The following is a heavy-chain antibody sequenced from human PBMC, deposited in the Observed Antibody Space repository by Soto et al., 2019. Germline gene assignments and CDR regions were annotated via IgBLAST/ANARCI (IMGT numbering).Heavy chain of an antibody. CDR3: ARGPEWELPYFDY. CDR2: IYYSGST. V-gene: IGHV4-59*01. CDR1: GGSISSYY. D-gene: IGHD1-26*01. J-gene: IGHJ4*02. Sequence: QVQLQESGPGLVKPSETLSLTCTVSGGSISSYYWSWIRQPPGKGLEWIGYIYYSGSTNYNPSLKSRVTISVDTSKNQFSLELSSVTAADTAGYYCARGPEWELPYFDYWGQGTLVTVSS.